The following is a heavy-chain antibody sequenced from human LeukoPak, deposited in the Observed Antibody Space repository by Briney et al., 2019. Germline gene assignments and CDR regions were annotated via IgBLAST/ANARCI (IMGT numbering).Heavy chain of an antibody. CDR1: GYSFTSYW. CDR2: IYPSDSDT. CDR3: ARRADLTSTDY. Sequence: GESLKISCKGSGYSFTSYWIGWVLQMPGKGLEWMGIIYPSDSDTRYNPSFHGQVTISADKSISTAYLQWSSLKASDTAMYYCARRADLTSTDYWGQGTLVTVSS. D-gene: IGHD3-9*01. J-gene: IGHJ4*02. V-gene: IGHV5-51*01.